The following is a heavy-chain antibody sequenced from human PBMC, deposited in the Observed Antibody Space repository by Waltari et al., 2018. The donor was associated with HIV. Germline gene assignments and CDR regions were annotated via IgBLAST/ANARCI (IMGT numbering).Heavy chain of an antibody. J-gene: IGHJ5*02. D-gene: IGHD3-10*01. V-gene: IGHV3-7*01. CDR3: SRAGGSWSSEAKWLGP. CDR1: GFDFNGYW. Sequence: EVQLVGSGGGLVRPGGSVRLSCVVSGFDFNGYWVTGGRQVPGEARDWVANNKREESHETHEDPVTGRVTASRDNGRNSVYLEISSLRVDDTSTYYCSRAGGSWSSEAKWLGPGGEGIVVAVSS. CDR2: NKREESHE.